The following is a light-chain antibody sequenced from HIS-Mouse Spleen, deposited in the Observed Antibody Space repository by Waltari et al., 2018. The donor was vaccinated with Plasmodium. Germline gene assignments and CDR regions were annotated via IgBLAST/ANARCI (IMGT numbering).Light chain of an antibody. CDR3: YSTDSSGNHRV. J-gene: IGLJ3*02. CDR2: EDS. V-gene: IGLV3-10*01. Sequence: SYELTQPPSVSVSPGQTARITCSGDPLPQKYDYWYQQKSGQAPVLVIYEDSKRPSGIPERFSGSSSGTMATLTISGAQVEDEADHYCYSTDSSGNHRVFGGGTKLTVL. CDR1: PLPQKY.